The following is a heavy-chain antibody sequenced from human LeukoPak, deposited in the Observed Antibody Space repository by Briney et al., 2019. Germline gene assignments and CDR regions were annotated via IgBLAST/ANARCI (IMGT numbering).Heavy chain of an antibody. CDR3: AKGSGSGSYYILHDAFDI. CDR2: ISGSGGST. V-gene: IGHV3-23*01. J-gene: IGHJ3*02. Sequence: GGSLRLSCAASGFTFSSYAMIRVRQAPGKGLQCASAISGSGGSTYYADSVKGRFTISRDNSKNTLYLKMNSLRAEDTAVYYCAKGSGSGSYYILHDAFDIWGQGTMVTVSS. D-gene: IGHD3-10*01. CDR1: GFTFSSYA.